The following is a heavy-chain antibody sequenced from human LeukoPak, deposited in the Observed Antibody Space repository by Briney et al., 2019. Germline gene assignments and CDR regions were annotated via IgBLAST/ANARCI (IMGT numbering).Heavy chain of an antibody. J-gene: IGHJ4*02. Sequence: ASVKVSCKASGYSFIGYYIHWLRQAPGQGLEWMGWINPNSGGTNYAQKFQGRVTMTRDTSISTAYMELSRLRSDDTAVYYCARDLFMEGYFDYWGQGTLVTVSS. CDR3: ARDLFMEGYFDY. CDR2: INPNSGGT. V-gene: IGHV1-2*02. CDR1: GYSFIGYY. D-gene: IGHD1-1*01.